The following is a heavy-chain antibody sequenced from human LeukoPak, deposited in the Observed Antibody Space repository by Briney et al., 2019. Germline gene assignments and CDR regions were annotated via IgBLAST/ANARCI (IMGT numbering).Heavy chain of an antibody. J-gene: IGHJ4*02. D-gene: IGHD3-3*01. V-gene: IGHV3-7*01. Sequence: GGSLRLSCAASGFTFSNYWMSWVRQAPGKGLEWVANIKQDGSEKYYVDSVKGRFTISRDNAKNSLYLQMNSLRAEDTAVYYCTLEYYDFWSARFDYWGQGTLVTVSS. CDR2: IKQDGSEK. CDR3: TLEYYDFWSARFDY. CDR1: GFTFSNYW.